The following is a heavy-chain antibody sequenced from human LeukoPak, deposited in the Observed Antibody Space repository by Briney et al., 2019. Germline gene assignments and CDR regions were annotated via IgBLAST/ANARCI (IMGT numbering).Heavy chain of an antibody. D-gene: IGHD3-22*01. J-gene: IGHJ4*02. CDR3: AKEGYYDTGGYLADS. V-gene: IGHV1-2*02. Sequence: ASVKVSCKASGYTFTGYYIHWVRQAPGQGLEWIGWINPNSGVTNYAQKFQGRVTMTRDTSISTAYMELRRLTSDDTAVYYCAKEGYYDTGGYLADSWGQGTLVTVST. CDR1: GYTFTGYY. CDR2: INPNSGVT.